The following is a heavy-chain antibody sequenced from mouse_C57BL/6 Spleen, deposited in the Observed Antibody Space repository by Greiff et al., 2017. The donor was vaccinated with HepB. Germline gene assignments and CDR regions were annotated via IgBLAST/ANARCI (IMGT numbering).Heavy chain of an antibody. CDR3: ARSGNSAMDY. J-gene: IGHJ4*01. Sequence: QVQLQQSGAELVRPGTSVKVSCKASGYAFTNYLIEWVKQRPGQGLEWIGVINPGSGGTNYNEKFKGKATLTADKSSSTAYMQLSSLTSEDSAVYFCARSGNSAMDYWGQGTSVTGSS. D-gene: IGHD2-1*01. CDR1: GYAFTNYL. CDR2: INPGSGGT. V-gene: IGHV1-54*01.